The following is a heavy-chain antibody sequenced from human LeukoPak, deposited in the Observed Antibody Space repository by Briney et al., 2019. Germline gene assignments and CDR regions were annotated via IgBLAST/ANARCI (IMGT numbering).Heavy chain of an antibody. V-gene: IGHV4-4*07. J-gene: IGHJ4*02. CDR3: AREEFCNGGGCSFDS. Sequence: SETLSLTCSVSGGSLSSYYWSWIRQSAGKGLEWIGRIYPSGTTNYIPSLKSRVTVSLDTSKNHFSLNLSSVTAADTAMYYCAREEFCNGGGCSFDSWGQGALVTVSS. CDR1: GGSLSSYY. D-gene: IGHD2-15*01. CDR2: IYPSGTT.